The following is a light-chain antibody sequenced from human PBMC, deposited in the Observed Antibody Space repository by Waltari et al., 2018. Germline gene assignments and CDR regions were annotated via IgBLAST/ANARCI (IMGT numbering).Light chain of an antibody. CDR3: QQYGTSPT. V-gene: IGKV3-20*01. CDR1: QSLSSSH. CDR2: GAS. J-gene: IGKJ1*01. Sequence: TLSLSPGERATLSCRASQSLSSSHLAWYQQKPGQAPRLLIYGASSRATGIPDRFSGSGSGTDFTLTISRLEPEDFAVYYCQQYGTSPTFGQGP.